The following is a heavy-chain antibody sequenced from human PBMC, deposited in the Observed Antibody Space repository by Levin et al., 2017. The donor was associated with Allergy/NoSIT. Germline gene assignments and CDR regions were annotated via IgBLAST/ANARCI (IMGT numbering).Heavy chain of an antibody. Sequence: SCAASGFTFSSYSMNWVRQVPGKGLVWVSRVNTDGSITTYADSVKGRFTISRDNAKKTLYLQMNSLRAEDTAVYYCTRDLRPFGGSSPSGVWGLGTLVTVSS. CDR1: GFTFSSYS. V-gene: IGHV3-74*01. D-gene: IGHD4-23*01. CDR2: VNTDGSIT. J-gene: IGHJ4*02. CDR3: TRDLRPFGGSSPSGV.